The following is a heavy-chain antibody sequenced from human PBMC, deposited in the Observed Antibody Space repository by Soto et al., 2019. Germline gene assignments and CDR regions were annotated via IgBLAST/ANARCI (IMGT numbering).Heavy chain of an antibody. J-gene: IGHJ4*02. CDR1: GFTFSNVW. V-gene: IGHV3-15*01. Sequence: EVQLVESGGGLVKPGGSLRLSCAASGFTFSNVWMTWVRQAPGKGLEWVGRIKSQRDGGTTDYAAPVNGRFTISRDDSNNMLYLQMNSLRAEDTAVYYCAADKGVIGHYFDYWGQGTLVTVSS. CDR3: AADKGVIGHYFDY. CDR2: IKSQRDGGTT. D-gene: IGHD3-16*02.